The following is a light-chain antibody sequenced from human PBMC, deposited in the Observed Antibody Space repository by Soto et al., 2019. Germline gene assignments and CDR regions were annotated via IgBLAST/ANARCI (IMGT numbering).Light chain of an antibody. J-gene: IGLJ2*01. V-gene: IGLV2-14*01. Sequence: QSVLTQPASVSGSPGQSITISCTGTSSDVGGYKYVSWYQQHPGTAPKLMIFEVSNRPSGVSNRFSGSKSGNTASLTISGLQAEDEADYYCSSYTSTNTVVFGGGTKLTVL. CDR1: SSDVGGYKY. CDR3: SSYTSTNTVV. CDR2: EVS.